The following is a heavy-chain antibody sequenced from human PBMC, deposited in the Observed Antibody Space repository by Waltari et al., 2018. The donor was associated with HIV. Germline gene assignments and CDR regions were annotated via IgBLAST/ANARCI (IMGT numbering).Heavy chain of an antibody. CDR2: ASHSGGT. V-gene: IGHV4-38-2*01. CDR3: ARAGVARAGVVPALFDL. J-gene: IGHJ2*01. D-gene: IGHD3-3*01. CDR1: GYSINTDYY. Sequence: QVQLQESGPGLVKPSETLSLTCVVSGYSINTDYYWGWVRQPPGKGLEWLGSASHSGGTFLNASLKSRVAISIDRSKKQVSLKVTAVTAADTAVYYCARAGVARAGVVPALFDLWGRGTLVTVSS.